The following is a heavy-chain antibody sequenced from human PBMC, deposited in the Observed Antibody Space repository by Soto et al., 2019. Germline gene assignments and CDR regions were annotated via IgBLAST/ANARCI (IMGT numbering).Heavy chain of an antibody. CDR3: ARQIYDSDTGPNFQYHFDS. CDR2: IDPSDSQT. Sequence: PGESLKISCKGSGYSFAGYWITWVRQKPGKGLEWMGRIDPSDSQTYYSPSFRGHVTISVTKSITTVFLQWSSLRASDTAMYYCARQIYDSDTGPNFQYHFDSWGQGTPVTAPQ. V-gene: IGHV5-10-1*01. J-gene: IGHJ4*02. CDR1: GYSFAGYW. D-gene: IGHD3-22*01.